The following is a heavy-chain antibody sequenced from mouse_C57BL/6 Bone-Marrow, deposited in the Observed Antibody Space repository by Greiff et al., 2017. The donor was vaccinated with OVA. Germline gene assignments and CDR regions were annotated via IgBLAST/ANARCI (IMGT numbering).Heavy chain of an antibody. J-gene: IGHJ2*01. D-gene: IGHD2-4*01. Sequence: VQLQQSGPELVKPGASVKISCKASGYAFSSSWMNWVKQRPGKGLEWIGRIYPGDGDTNYKGKFKGKATLTADKSSSTASMQLSSLTSEDSAVYFCARGRLRRAFDYWGQGTTLTVSS. CDR1: GYAFSSSW. V-gene: IGHV1-82*01. CDR2: IYPGDGDT. CDR3: ARGRLRRAFDY.